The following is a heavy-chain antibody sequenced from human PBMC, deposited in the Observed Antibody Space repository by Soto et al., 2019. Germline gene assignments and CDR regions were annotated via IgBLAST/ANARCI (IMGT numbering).Heavy chain of an antibody. CDR3: AGATRTQDIVVVPAAIGRGWFDP. CDR1: GGSFSGYY. V-gene: IGHV4-34*01. J-gene: IGHJ5*02. Sequence: SETLSLTCAVYGGSFSGYYWSWIRQPPGKGLEWIGEINHSGSTNYNPTLKSRVTISVDTSKNQFSLKLSSVTAADTAVYYCAGATRTQDIVVVPAAIGRGWFDPWGQGTLVTVS. CDR2: INHSGST. D-gene: IGHD2-2*01.